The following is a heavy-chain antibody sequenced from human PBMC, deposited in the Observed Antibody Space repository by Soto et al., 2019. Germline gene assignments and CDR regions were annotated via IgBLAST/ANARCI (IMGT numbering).Heavy chain of an antibody. J-gene: IGHJ4*02. Sequence: SETLSLTCTVSGGSISSSSYYWGWIRQPPGKGLEWIGSIYYSGSTYYNPSLKSRVTISVDTSKNQFSLKLSSVTAADTAVYYCASFPAGIAVAGFDYWGQGTMVTVYS. CDR2: IYYSGST. CDR3: ASFPAGIAVAGFDY. CDR1: GGSISSSSYY. V-gene: IGHV4-39*01. D-gene: IGHD6-19*01.